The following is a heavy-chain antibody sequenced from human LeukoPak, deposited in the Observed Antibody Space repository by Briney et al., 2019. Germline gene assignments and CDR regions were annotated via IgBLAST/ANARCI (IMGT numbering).Heavy chain of an antibody. CDR3: AKDPPGRGVIISTLDY. Sequence: PGGSLRLSCAASGFTFSSYWMSWVRQAPGKGLEWVANIKQDGSEKYYVDSVKGRFTISRDNAKNTLYLQMNSLRAEDTAVYYCAKDPPGRGVIISTLDYWGQGTLVTVSS. CDR2: IKQDGSEK. D-gene: IGHD3-10*01. J-gene: IGHJ4*02. CDR1: GFTFSSYW. V-gene: IGHV3-7*03.